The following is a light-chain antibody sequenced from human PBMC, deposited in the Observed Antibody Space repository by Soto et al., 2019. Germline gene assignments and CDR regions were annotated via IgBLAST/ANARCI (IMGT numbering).Light chain of an antibody. Sequence: SYELTQPPSVSVSPGQTASITCSGDKLGEKYTCWYQQRPGQAPLLVIYEDSKRPSGIPERFSGSNSGNTATLTISGTQAMDEADYYCQTWDSSTVVFGGGTKVTVL. CDR2: EDS. CDR1: KLGEKY. V-gene: IGLV3-1*01. J-gene: IGLJ2*01. CDR3: QTWDSSTVV.